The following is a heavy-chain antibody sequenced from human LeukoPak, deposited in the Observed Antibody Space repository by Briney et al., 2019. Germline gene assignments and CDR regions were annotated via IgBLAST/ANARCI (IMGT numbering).Heavy chain of an antibody. CDR2: INHSGST. V-gene: IGHV4-34*01. J-gene: IGHJ4*02. Sequence: SETLSLTCAVYGGSFSGYYWSWIRQPPGKGLEWIGEINHSGSTNYNPSLKSRVTISVDTSKNQFSLKLSSVTAADTAVYYCARREGQHYYDSSGYLGYWGQGTLVTVSS. CDR1: GGSFSGYY. D-gene: IGHD3-22*01. CDR3: ARREGQHYYDSSGYLGY.